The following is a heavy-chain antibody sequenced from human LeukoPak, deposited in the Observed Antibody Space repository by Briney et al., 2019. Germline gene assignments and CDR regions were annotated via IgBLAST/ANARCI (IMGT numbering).Heavy chain of an antibody. CDR2: IYSGGST. Sequence: PGGSLRLSCAASGFTVSSNYMSWVRQAPGKGLEWVSVIYSGGSTYYADSVKGRFTISRDNSKNTLYLQMNSLRAEDTAVYYCAKERDEAPRIPGYWGQGTLVTVSS. J-gene: IGHJ4*02. CDR3: AKERDEAPRIPGY. CDR1: GFTVSSNY. V-gene: IGHV3-53*05.